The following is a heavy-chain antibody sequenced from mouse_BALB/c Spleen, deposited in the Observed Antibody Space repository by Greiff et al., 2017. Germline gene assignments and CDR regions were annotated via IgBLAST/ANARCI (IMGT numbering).Heavy chain of an antibody. J-gene: IGHJ2*01. CDR3: ARGGYSYYFDY. Sequence: VHVKQSGPELVKPGASVKISCKASGYSFTGYFMNWVMQSHGKSLEWIGRINPYNGDTFYNQKFKGKATLTVDKSSSTAHMELRSLASEDSAVYYCARGGYSYYFDYWGQGTTLTVAS. CDR2: INPYNGDT. D-gene: IGHD2-14*01. V-gene: IGHV1-20*02. CDR1: GYSFTGYF.